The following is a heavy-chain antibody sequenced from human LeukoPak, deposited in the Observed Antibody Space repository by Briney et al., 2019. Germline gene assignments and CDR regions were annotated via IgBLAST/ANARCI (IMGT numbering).Heavy chain of an antibody. V-gene: IGHV3-66*01. Sequence: GGSLRRSCAASGFTVSSKYMSWVRQAPGKGLEWVSVIYSGGSTYYADSVKGRFTISRDNSKNTLYLQMNSLRVEDTAVYYCAKSPGTYSGSRYFDHWGQGTLVTVSS. CDR1: GFTVSSKY. CDR3: AKSPGTYSGSRYFDH. CDR2: IYSGGST. J-gene: IGHJ4*02. D-gene: IGHD1-26*01.